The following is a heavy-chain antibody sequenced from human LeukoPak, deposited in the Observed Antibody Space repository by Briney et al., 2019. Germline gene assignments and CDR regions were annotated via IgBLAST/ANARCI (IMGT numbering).Heavy chain of an antibody. CDR2: INPNSGGT. Sequence: ASVKVSCKASGYTFTDYNIHWVRQAPGQGLEWMGRINPNSGGTNYAQKFQGRVTMTRDTSISTAYMELSRLRSDDTAVYYCARDGREFGESPNLDYWGQGTLVTVSS. CDR1: GYTFTDYN. J-gene: IGHJ4*02. D-gene: IGHD3-10*01. V-gene: IGHV1-2*06. CDR3: ARDGREFGESPNLDY.